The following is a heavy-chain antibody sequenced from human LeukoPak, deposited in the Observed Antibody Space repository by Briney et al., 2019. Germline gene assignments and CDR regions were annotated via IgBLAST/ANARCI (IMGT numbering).Heavy chain of an antibody. J-gene: IGHJ2*01. CDR2: IYHSGST. CDR1: GGSISSGGYS. V-gene: IGHV4-30-2*01. D-gene: IGHD4-17*01. Sequence: PSQTLSLTCAVSGGSISSGGYSWSWIRQPPGKGLEWIGYIYHSGSTYYNPSLKSRVTISVDRSKNQFSLKLSSVTAADTAVYYCARGPPDHGDNGDYWYFDLWGRGTLVTVSS. CDR3: ARGPPDHGDNGDYWYFDL.